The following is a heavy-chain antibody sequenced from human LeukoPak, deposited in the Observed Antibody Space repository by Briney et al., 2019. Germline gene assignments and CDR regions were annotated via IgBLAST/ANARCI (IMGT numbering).Heavy chain of an antibody. CDR1: GYSISSGYY. V-gene: IGHV4-38-2*02. J-gene: IGHJ6*04. CDR2: IYHSGTT. CDR3: AKNWDV. Sequence: SETLSLTRTVSGYSISSGYYWGWIRQPPGKGLEWIGSIYHSGTTYYNPSLKSRVTISVDTSKNQFSLKLSSVTAADTAVYYCAKNWDVWGKGTTVSVSS.